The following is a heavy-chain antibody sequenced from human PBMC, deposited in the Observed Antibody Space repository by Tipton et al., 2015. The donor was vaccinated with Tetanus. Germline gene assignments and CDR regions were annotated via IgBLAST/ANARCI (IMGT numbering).Heavy chain of an antibody. Sequence: LVQSGAEVKKPGESLKVSCEISGHNSRSYWISWVRQMPGKGLEWMGIIYPGDSDATYSPSFQGQVTISLDKSISTAYLQWSSLKASDTAIYFCARLPKHYSSSGSTWGQGTQVTVSS. CDR1: GHNSRSYW. V-gene: IGHV5-51*01. D-gene: IGHD3-10*01. J-gene: IGHJ5*02. CDR2: IYPGDSDA. CDR3: ARLPKHYSSSGST.